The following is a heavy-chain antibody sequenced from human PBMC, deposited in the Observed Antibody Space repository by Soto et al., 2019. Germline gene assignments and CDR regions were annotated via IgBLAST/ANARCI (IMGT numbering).Heavy chain of an antibody. Sequence: QVQLVQSGAEVKKPGASVKVSCKASGYTFTSYGISWVRQAPGQGLEWMGWISAYNGNTNYAQKLQGRVTMTTDTSTSTAYMELRSLRSDDTAVYYCARDLYDYIWGSYRYQGYWGQGTQVTVSS. CDR2: ISAYNGNT. J-gene: IGHJ4*02. V-gene: IGHV1-18*01. CDR3: ARDLYDYIWGSYRYQGY. CDR1: GYTFTSYG. D-gene: IGHD3-16*02.